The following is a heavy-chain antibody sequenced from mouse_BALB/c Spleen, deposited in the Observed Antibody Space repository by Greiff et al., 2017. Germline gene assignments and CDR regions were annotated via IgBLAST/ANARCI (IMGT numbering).Heavy chain of an antibody. CDR1: GFTFSSYG. CDR2: ISSGGSYT. D-gene: IGHD1-1*01. CDR3: ARGGSRYYFDY. Sequence: EVKLLESGGDLVKPGGSLKLSCAASGFTFSSYGMSWVRQTPDKRLEWVATISSGGSYTYYPDSVKGRFTISRDNAKNTLYLQMSSLKSEDTAMYYCARGGSRYYFDYWGQGTTLTVSS. J-gene: IGHJ2*01. V-gene: IGHV5-6*01.